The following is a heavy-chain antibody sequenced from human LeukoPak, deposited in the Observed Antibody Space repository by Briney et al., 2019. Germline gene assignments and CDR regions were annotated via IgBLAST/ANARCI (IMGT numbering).Heavy chain of an antibody. CDR1: GFTFSNYW. V-gene: IGHV3-74*01. CDR2: IKSDGSIT. Sequence: PGGSLRLSCAASGFTFSNYWMLWVRQAPGKGLVWVSNIKSDGSITNYADSVKGRFTISRDNAKNTLYLQMNSLRAEDTAVYYCAKVPRLTTGYWGQGTLVTVSS. D-gene: IGHD4-17*01. CDR3: AKVPRLTTGY. J-gene: IGHJ4*02.